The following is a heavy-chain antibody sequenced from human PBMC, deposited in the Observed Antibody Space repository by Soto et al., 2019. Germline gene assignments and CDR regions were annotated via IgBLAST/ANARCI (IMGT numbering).Heavy chain of an antibody. V-gene: IGHV4-31*03. CDR3: ARDRGYGDFDY. D-gene: IGHD4-17*01. J-gene: IGHJ4*02. CDR2: IYYSGST. Sequence: SETLSLTCTVSGGSISSGGYYWSWIRQHPGKGLEWIGYIYYSGSTYYNPSLKSRVTISVDTSKNQFSLKLSSVTAADTAVYYCARDRGYGDFDYWGQGTLVTVSS. CDR1: GGSISSGGYY.